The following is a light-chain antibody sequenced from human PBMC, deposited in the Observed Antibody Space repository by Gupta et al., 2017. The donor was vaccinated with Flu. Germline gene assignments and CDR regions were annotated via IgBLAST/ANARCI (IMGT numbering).Light chain of an antibody. Sequence: SVLTQPPSASGTPGQRVTISCSGSSSNIGSNHVYWYQQIPGTAPKLLIYGSYQRPSRGPDRFSGSKSGTSAALAISGLRAEDEANYYCAAWDDSLSGWVFGGGTKVTVL. V-gene: IGLV1-47*01. J-gene: IGLJ3*02. CDR1: SSNIGSNH. CDR2: GSY. CDR3: AAWDDSLSGWV.